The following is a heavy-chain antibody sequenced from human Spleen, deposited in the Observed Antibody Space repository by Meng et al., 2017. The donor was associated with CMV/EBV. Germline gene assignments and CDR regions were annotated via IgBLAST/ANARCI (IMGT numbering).Heavy chain of an antibody. CDR3: ARARVGISSGPDS. Sequence: GESLKISCAASGFTFSNSWMSWVRQAPGKGLEWVASIKQDGSEKYYVDSVKGRFTISRDNARNSLYLQMNSLRAEDTAVYYCARARVGISSGPDSWGQGTLVTVSS. V-gene: IGHV3-7*01. J-gene: IGHJ4*02. D-gene: IGHD3-10*01. CDR2: IKQDGSEK. CDR1: GFTFSNSW.